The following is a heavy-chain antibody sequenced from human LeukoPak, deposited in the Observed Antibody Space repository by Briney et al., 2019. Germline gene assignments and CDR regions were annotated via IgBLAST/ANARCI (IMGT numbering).Heavy chain of an antibody. J-gene: IGHJ3*02. V-gene: IGHV1-69*11. CDR3: ATGGAYRDAFDI. Sequence: ASVKVSFKASGGTFSTYSINWVRQAPGQGLEWMGRIIPILSQSNYAQKFQGTVSITADEFTETAHMELSSLRSDDTAVYYCATGGAYRDAFDIWGQGTMVTVSS. CDR2: IIPILSQS. CDR1: GGTFSTYS. D-gene: IGHD3-10*01.